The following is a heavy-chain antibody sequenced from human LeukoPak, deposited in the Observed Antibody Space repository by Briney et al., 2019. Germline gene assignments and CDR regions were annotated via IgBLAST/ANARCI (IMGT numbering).Heavy chain of an antibody. V-gene: IGHV4-61*01. CDR2: IYYSGST. D-gene: IGHD2-2*01. J-gene: IGHJ6*02. CDR1: GGSVSSGSYY. Sequence: SETLSLTCTVSGGSVSSGSYYWSWIRQPPGKGLEWIGYIYYSGSTNYNPSLKSRVTISVDTSKNQFSLKLSSVTAADTAVYYCARGHREAYCSSTSCHYYYYYGMDVWGQGTTVTVSS. CDR3: ARGHREAYCSSTSCHYYYYYGMDV.